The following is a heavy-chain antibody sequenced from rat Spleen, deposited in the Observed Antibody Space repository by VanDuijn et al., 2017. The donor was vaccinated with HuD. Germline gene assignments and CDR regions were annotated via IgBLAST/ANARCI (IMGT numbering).Heavy chain of an antibody. CDR2: IHYEGSST. CDR1: GFTFNDYY. J-gene: IGHJ2*01. CDR3: TTGLQ. D-gene: IGHD1-1*01. Sequence: EVQLVESGGGLVQPGGSMNLSCAASGFTFNDYYMAWVRQTPKKGLEWVASIHYEGSSTYYGDSVKGRFTISRDNAKSTLYLQMDSLRSGDTATYYCTTGLQWGQGVMVTVSS. V-gene: IGHV5-22*01.